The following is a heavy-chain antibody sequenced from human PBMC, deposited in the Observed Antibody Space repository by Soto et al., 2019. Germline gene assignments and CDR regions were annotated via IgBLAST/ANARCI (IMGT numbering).Heavy chain of an antibody. CDR1: GYTFTNYY. J-gene: IGHJ4*02. Sequence: GASVKVSCKASGYTFTNYYIHWVRQAPGQGLEWMGIINPSGGSTNYAQKFQGRVTMTRDTSTSTVYMELSSLRSEDTAVYYCGRASNVVVVPANWGQGTLVTVSS. D-gene: IGHD2-2*01. CDR2: INPSGGST. CDR3: GRASNVVVVPAN. V-gene: IGHV1-46*03.